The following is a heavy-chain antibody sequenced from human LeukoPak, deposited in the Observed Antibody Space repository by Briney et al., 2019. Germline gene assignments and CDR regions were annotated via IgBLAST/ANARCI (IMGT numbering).Heavy chain of an antibody. CDR1: GGSISSYY. CDR2: IYYSGST. CDR3: ARRTYDLWSGDYTGAFDI. J-gene: IGHJ3*02. D-gene: IGHD3-3*01. Sequence: PSVTLSLTCTVSGGSISSYYWSWIRQPPGKGLEWIGYIYYSGSTNYNPSLKSRVTISVDTSKNQFSLKLSSVTAADTAVYYCARRTYDLWSGDYTGAFDIWGQGTMVTVSS. V-gene: IGHV4-59*01.